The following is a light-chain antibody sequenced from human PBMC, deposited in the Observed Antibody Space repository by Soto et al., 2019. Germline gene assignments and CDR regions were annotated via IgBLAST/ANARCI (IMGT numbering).Light chain of an antibody. CDR3: QQSYSTPRT. CDR2: AAS. J-gene: IGKJ4*01. Sequence: DIQMTQSPSSLSASVGDRVTITCRASQSISSYLNWYQQKPGKAPKLLIYAASSLQSGVPSRFSGSGSGTDFTLTISRLQPEDFATYDCQQSYSTPRTFGGGTKVEIK. CDR1: QSISSY. V-gene: IGKV1-39*01.